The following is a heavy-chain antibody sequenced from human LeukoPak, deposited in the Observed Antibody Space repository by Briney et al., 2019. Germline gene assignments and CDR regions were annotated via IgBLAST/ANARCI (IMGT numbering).Heavy chain of an antibody. CDR1: GFTFSSYA. CDR3: AKDWNLRSKNGYYFDY. V-gene: IGHV3-23*01. J-gene: IGHJ4*02. CDR2: ISGSGGST. Sequence: GGSLRLSCAASGFTFSSYAMSWVRQAPGKGLKWVSAISGSGGSTYYADSVKGRFTISRDNSKNTLYLQMNSLRAEDTAVYYCAKDWNLRSKNGYYFDYWGQGTLVTVSS. D-gene: IGHD4-17*01.